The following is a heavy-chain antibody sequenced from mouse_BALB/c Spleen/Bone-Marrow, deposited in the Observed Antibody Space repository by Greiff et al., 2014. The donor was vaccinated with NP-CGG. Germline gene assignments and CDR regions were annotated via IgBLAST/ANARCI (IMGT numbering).Heavy chain of an antibody. CDR3: TLYLFAY. CDR2: INPYNDGT. Sequence: EVQVVESGPELVKPGASVKMSCKASGYTFTSYVMHWVKQKPGQGLEWIGYINPYNDGTKYNEKFKGKATLTSDKSSSTAYMELSSLTSEDSAVYYCTLYLFAYWGQGTLVTVSA. V-gene: IGHV1-14*01. CDR1: GYTFTSYV. J-gene: IGHJ3*01. D-gene: IGHD1-3*01.